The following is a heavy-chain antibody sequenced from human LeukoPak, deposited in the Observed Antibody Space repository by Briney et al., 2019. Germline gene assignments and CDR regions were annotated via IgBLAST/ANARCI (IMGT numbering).Heavy chain of an antibody. CDR2: IKQDGSAK. V-gene: IGHV3-7*03. CDR3: ARGRKIYSNSHFDS. CDR1: GCIFSSYR. Sequence: GGALKLTCAGSGCIFSSYRMNALRQASAKRLDSLANIKQDGSAKYCVGSVKGRFAISRDNAKISLYLQMNSLRAEDTAFYYCARGRKIYSNSHFDSWGQGTLVTVSS. D-gene: IGHD4-11*01. J-gene: IGHJ4*02.